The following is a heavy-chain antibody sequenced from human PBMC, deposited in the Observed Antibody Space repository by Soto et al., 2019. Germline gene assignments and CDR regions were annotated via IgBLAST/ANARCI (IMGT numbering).Heavy chain of an antibody. CDR3: AKEHYDFWSGYYYYGMDV. D-gene: IGHD3-3*01. Sequence: LRLSCAASGFTFSSYGMHWVRQAPGKGLEWVAVISYDGSNKYYADSVKGRFTISRDNSKNTLYLQMNSLRAEDTAVYYCAKEHYDFWSGYYYYGMDVWGQGTTVTVSS. V-gene: IGHV3-30*18. CDR2: ISYDGSNK. CDR1: GFTFSSYG. J-gene: IGHJ6*02.